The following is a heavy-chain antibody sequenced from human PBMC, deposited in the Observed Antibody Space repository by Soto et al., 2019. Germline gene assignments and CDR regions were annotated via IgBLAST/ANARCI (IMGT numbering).Heavy chain of an antibody. CDR3: ANITYFNFWSGYPGVDY. CDR2: IHWDDDK. D-gene: IGHD3-3*01. Sequence: QITLNESCPTLVKPTQTLTLTCTFSGFSLSTSVVGVGWIRQPPGKALECLAFIHWDDDKRSSPSLKSRLTITKDTAKNLVVLTITNIDPVDTATLYCANITYFNFWSGYPGVDYRCQGTRVTV. V-gene: IGHV2-5*02. J-gene: IGHJ4*02. CDR1: GFSLSTSVVG.